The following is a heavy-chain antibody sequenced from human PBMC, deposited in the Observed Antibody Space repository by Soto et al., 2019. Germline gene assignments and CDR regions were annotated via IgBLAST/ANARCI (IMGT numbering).Heavy chain of an antibody. V-gene: IGHV3-7*03. CDR3: ARTYDSSGYYYGYYFDY. CDR2: IKQDGSEK. D-gene: IGHD3-22*01. CDR1: GFTFSSYW. Sequence: QPGGSLRLSCAASGFTFSSYWMSWVRQAPGKGLEWVANIKQDGSEKYYVDSVKGRFTISRDNAKNSLYLQMNSLRAEDTAVYYCARTYDSSGYYYGYYFDYWGQGTLVTVSS. J-gene: IGHJ4*02.